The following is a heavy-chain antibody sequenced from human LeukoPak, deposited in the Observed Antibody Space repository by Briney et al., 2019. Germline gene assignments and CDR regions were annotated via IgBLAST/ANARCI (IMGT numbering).Heavy chain of an antibody. Sequence: PGGSLRLSCAASGFTFSSYAMSWVRQAPGKGLEWVAFIRYDGSNKYYADSVKGRFTISRDNAKNSLYLQMNSLRAEDTAVYYCARAYSAAGPFDYWGQGTLVTVSS. V-gene: IGHV3-30*02. D-gene: IGHD6-13*01. CDR3: ARAYSAAGPFDY. CDR1: GFTFSSYA. CDR2: IRYDGSNK. J-gene: IGHJ4*02.